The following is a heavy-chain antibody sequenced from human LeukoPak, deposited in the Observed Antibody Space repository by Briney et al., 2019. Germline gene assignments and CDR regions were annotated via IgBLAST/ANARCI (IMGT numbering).Heavy chain of an antibody. CDR1: GYSFTSHW. CDR3: ARQSLRGGGDLDY. J-gene: IGHJ4*02. CDR2: ICPGGSDT. D-gene: IGHD2-21*01. Sequence: PGESLKISCKGSGYSFTSHWIGWVRQMPGKGLEWMGIICPGGSDTRYSPSFQGQVTISADKSISTAYLQWSSLKASDTAMYYCARQSLRGGGDLDYWGQGTLVTVSS. V-gene: IGHV5-51*01.